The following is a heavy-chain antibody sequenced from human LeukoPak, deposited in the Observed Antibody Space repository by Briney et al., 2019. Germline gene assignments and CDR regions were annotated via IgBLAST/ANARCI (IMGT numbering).Heavy chain of an antibody. CDR1: GFTFSSYA. CDR3: AKEGCSGGSCYPIDYYFDY. D-gene: IGHD2-15*01. Sequence: GGSLRLSCAASGFTFSSYAMSWVRQAPGKGLEWVSAISGSGGSTYYADSVKGRFTISRDNSKNTLYLQMNSLRAEDTAVYYCAKEGCSGGSCYPIDYYFDYWGQGTLVTVSS. J-gene: IGHJ4*02. CDR2: ISGSGGST. V-gene: IGHV3-23*01.